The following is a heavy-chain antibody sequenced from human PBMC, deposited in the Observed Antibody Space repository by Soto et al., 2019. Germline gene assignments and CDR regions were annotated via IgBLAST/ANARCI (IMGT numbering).Heavy chain of an antibody. Sequence: EVQLVESGGGLVKPGGSLRLSCAASGFTFSSYSMNWVRQAPGKGLEWVSSISSSSSYIYYADSVKGRFTISRDNAKNSLYLQMNSLRAEDTAVYYCARFGGWGPNYYVTGNPWGQGTLVTVSS. J-gene: IGHJ5*02. V-gene: IGHV3-21*01. CDR1: GFTFSSYS. CDR3: ARFGGWGPNYYVTGNP. D-gene: IGHD3-10*02. CDR2: ISSSSSYI.